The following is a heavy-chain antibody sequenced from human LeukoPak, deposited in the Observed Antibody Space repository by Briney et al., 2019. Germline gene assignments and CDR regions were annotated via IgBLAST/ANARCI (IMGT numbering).Heavy chain of an antibody. V-gene: IGHV4-34*01. CDR1: GGSFSGHY. CDR3: ARLRQLKGVVTVNDAFDI. J-gene: IGHJ3*02. CDR2: INHSGST. Sequence: SETLSLTCAVYGGSFSGHYWTWIRQPPGKGLEWIGEINHSGSTNYNPSLKSRVTISVDTSKNQFSLKLSSVTAADTAVYYCARLRQLKGVVTVNDAFDIWGQGTMVTVSS. D-gene: IGHD2-21*02.